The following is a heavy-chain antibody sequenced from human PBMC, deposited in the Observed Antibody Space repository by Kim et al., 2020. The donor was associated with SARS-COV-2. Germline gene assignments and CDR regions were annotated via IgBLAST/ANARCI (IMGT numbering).Heavy chain of an antibody. D-gene: IGHD2-21*01. Sequence: QKFQGRVTMTEDTSTDTAYMELSSLRTEDTAVYYCATRVVVIAIGGRFDYWGQGTLVTASS. V-gene: IGHV1-24*01. J-gene: IGHJ4*02. CDR3: ATRVVVIAIGGRFDY.